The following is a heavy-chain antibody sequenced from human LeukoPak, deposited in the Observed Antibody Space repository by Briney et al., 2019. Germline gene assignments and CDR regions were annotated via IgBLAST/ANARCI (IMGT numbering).Heavy chain of an antibody. CDR3: ARGPQRGYSGYEPFDY. CDR1: GYTFTDYY. J-gene: IGHJ4*02. Sequence: ASVKVSCKASGYTFTDYYMHWVRQAPGQGLEWMGGIIPIFGTANYAQKFQGRVTITTDESTSTAYMELSSLRSEDTAVYYCARGPQRGYSGYEPFDYWGQGTLVTVSS. CDR2: IIPIFGTA. V-gene: IGHV1-69*05. D-gene: IGHD5-12*01.